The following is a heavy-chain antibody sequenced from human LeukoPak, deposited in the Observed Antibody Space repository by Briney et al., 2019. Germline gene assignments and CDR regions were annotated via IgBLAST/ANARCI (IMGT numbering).Heavy chain of an antibody. CDR3: AKYAVGETFFGDY. J-gene: IGHJ4*02. V-gene: IGHV3-23*01. CDR1: GFNFNNYN. Sequence: PGGSLRLSCAASGFNFNNYNMNWVRQAPGKGLDWVSGISASGGSTFYAASVKGRFTISRDISKNTLYLQMNSLRAEDTAVYYCAKYAVGETFFGDYWGQGTLVTVSS. D-gene: IGHD3-3*01. CDR2: ISASGGST.